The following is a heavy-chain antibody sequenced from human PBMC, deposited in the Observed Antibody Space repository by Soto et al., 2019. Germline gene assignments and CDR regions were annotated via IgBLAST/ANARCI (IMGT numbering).Heavy chain of an antibody. Sequence: QVQLVESGGGVVQPGWSLRLSCAASGLTFSIYSMHWVRQAPGKGLEWVAVISYDGSNKYYADSVKGRFTISRDNSKNTLYLQMNSLRDEDTAVYYFARDPHDYGDLGIHWGQGTLVPVSS. J-gene: IGHJ4*02. D-gene: IGHD4-17*01. CDR3: ARDPHDYGDLGIH. V-gene: IGHV3-30-3*01. CDR1: GLTFSIYS. CDR2: ISYDGSNK.